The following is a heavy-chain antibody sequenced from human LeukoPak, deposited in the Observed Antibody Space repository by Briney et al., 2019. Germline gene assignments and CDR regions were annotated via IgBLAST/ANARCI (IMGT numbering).Heavy chain of an antibody. D-gene: IGHD6-13*01. V-gene: IGHV4-39*07. CDR2: IYHSGST. CDR3: ARIYSSSWFLNWFDP. Sequence: SETLPLTCTVSGGSISSSSYFWGWIRQPPGKGLECIGTIYHSGSTYYNPSLKSRVTISVDTSKNQFSLKLNSVAAADTAVYYCARIYSSSWFLNWFDPWGQGTLVTVSS. J-gene: IGHJ5*02. CDR1: GGSISSSSYF.